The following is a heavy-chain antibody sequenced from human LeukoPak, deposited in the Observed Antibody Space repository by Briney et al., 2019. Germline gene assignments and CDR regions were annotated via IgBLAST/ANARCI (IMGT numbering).Heavy chain of an antibody. D-gene: IGHD3-9*01. CDR2: IYYSGST. CDR1: GGSISSSSYY. V-gene: IGHV4-39*07. CDR3: ARDPILTGYYPDAFDI. J-gene: IGHJ3*02. Sequence: SETLSLTCTVSGGSISSSSYYWGWTRQPPGKGLEWIGSIYYSGSTYYNPSLKSRVTMSVDTSKNQFSLKLSSVTAADTAVYYCARDPILTGYYPDAFDIWGQGTMVTVSS.